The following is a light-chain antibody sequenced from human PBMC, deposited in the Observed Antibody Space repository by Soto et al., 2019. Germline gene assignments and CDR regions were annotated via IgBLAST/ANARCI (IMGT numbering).Light chain of an antibody. CDR3: QQYYNFPRT. CDR1: QTIFYSSNNRNY. J-gene: IGKJ1*01. CDR2: WAS. Sequence: DIVMTQSPDSLTVSLGERATINCTSSQTIFYSSNNRNYLAWYQQRPGQPPKLRIYWASTRESGVPDRFSGSGSGTDFTLTISSLQTEDVALYYCQQYYNFPRTFGQGTKVEIK. V-gene: IGKV4-1*01.